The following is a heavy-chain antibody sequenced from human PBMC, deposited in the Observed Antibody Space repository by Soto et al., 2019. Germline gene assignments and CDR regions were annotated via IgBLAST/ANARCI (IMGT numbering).Heavy chain of an antibody. CDR1: GYPFAKSG. D-gene: IGHD3-22*01. Sequence: ASVKVSCKASGYPFAKSGITWVRQAPGQGLEWLGWISTYNGNKNHAQNLQGRVTMTTDTSTRTAYMELRSLRSGDTAVYYCARARETYFDDGSGFRPLDYWGQGTLVTVPQ. CDR2: ISTYNGNK. J-gene: IGHJ4*02. V-gene: IGHV1-18*01. CDR3: ARARETYFDDGSGFRPLDY.